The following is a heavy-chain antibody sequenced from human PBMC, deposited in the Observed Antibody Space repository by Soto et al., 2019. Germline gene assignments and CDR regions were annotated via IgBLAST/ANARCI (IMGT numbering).Heavy chain of an antibody. CDR1: GFSLSTSGVG. V-gene: IGHV2-5*02. CDR3: AHRLLSGSYPPCHYYGMDV. D-gene: IGHD1-26*01. J-gene: IGHJ6*02. Sequence: QITLKESGPPLVKPTQTLTLTCTFSGFSLSTSGVGVGWIRQPPGKALEWVALIYWDDDKRYSPSLKSRLTITRDTSKNQLVLTMTNMDPVDTATYYCAHRLLSGSYPPCHYYGMDVWGQGITVTVSS. CDR2: IYWDDDK.